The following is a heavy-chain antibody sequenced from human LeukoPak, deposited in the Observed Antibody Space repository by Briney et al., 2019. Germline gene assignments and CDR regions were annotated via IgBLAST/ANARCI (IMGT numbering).Heavy chain of an antibody. CDR1: GFTFSSYA. Sequence: GGSLRLSCSASGFTFSSYAMRWVRQAPGKGLEYVSAISSNGGSTYYADSVKGRFTISRDNSKNTLYLQMSSLRAEDTAVYYCVNFHLAAAGKGYYYYGMDVWGQGTTVTVSS. V-gene: IGHV3-64D*09. CDR3: VNFHLAAAGKGYYYYGMDV. D-gene: IGHD6-13*01. CDR2: ISSNGGST. J-gene: IGHJ6*02.